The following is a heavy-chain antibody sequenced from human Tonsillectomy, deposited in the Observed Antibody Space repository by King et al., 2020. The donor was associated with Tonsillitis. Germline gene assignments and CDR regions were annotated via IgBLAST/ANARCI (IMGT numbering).Heavy chain of an antibody. CDR2: IYYGGST. J-gene: IGHJ2*01. Sequence: VQLQESGPGLVKPSETLSLTCTVSGGSITSYHWSWIRQPPGKALEWIGYIYYGGSTNYHPSLKSRVTISVDTSKNQLSLKLSSLTAADTAVYYCARDGLAAGGGLSYFDLWGRGALVTVSS. D-gene: IGHD2-15*01. CDR1: GGSITSYH. CDR3: ARDGLAAGGGLSYFDL. V-gene: IGHV4-59*01.